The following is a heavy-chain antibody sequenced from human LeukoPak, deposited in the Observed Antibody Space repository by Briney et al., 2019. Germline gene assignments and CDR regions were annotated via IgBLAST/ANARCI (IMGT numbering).Heavy chain of an antibody. CDR3: ARRDFSSGWSFDY. V-gene: IGHV4-4*07. CDR1: GGFISNYH. D-gene: IGHD6-19*01. J-gene: IGHJ4*02. Sequence: PSETLSLTCTVSGGFISNYHWSWIRQPAGKGLEWIGQIHTSGSTNYNPPLKSRVSMSIDTTEDQVSLTIRSVTAADTAFYYCARRDFSSGWSFDYWGQGTLVTVSS. CDR2: IHTSGST.